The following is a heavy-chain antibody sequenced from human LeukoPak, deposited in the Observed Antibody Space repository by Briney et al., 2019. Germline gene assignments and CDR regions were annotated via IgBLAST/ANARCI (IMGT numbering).Heavy chain of an antibody. CDR3: ASGSGSYRTPYYYMDV. CDR1: GFTVSSNY. V-gene: IGHV3-53*01. D-gene: IGHD3-10*01. J-gene: IGHJ6*03. Sequence: PGGSLRLSCVASGFTVSSNYMSWVRQAPGKGLEGVSVIYSGGSTYYADSVKGRFTISRDNSKNTLYLQMNSLRAEDTAVYYCASGSGSYRTPYYYMDVWGTGTTVTVSS. CDR2: IYSGGST.